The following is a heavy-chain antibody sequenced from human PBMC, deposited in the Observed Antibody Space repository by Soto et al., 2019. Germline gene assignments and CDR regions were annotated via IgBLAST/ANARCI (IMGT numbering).Heavy chain of an antibody. V-gene: IGHV3-23*01. J-gene: IGHJ5*02. CDR2: ISGSGGST. CDR1: GFTFSSYA. Sequence: GGSLRLSCAASGFTFSSYAMSWVRQAPGKGLEWVSAISGSGGSTYYADSVKGRFTISRDNSKNTLYLQMNSLRAEDTAVYYCATLGVAARLGFGWFDPWGQGTLVTVSS. D-gene: IGHD6-6*01. CDR3: ATLGVAARLGFGWFDP.